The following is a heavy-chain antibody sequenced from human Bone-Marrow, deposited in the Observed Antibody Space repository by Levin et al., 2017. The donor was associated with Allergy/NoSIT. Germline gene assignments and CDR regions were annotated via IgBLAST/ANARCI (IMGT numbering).Heavy chain of an antibody. CDR1: GFTVSSNY. CDR3: ARGGTYDILTGFAYYFDS. J-gene: IGHJ4*02. CDR2: IYSGGGT. D-gene: IGHD3-9*01. Sequence: GGSLRLSCVASGFTVSSNYMNWVRQAPGKGLEWVSVIYSGGGTYYGDSVKGRFTISRDNSKNTLYLQMNSLRAEDSAVYYCARGGTYDILTGFAYYFDSWGQGTLVTVSS. V-gene: IGHV3-53*01.